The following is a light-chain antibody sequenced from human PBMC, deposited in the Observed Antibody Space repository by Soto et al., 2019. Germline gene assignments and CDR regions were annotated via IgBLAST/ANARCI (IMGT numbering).Light chain of an antibody. V-gene: IGKV2-24*01. CDR3: MQLTQFPYT. Sequence: DIVLTQTPLSSPVTLGQPASISCRSSQSLVHSDGNTYLSWLQQRPGQPPRLLIYKISSRFSGVPDRFGGSGAGTDFTLKISRVEAEDVGVYYCMQLTQFPYTFGQGTKLEIK. CDR1: QSLVHSDGNTY. CDR2: KIS. J-gene: IGKJ2*01.